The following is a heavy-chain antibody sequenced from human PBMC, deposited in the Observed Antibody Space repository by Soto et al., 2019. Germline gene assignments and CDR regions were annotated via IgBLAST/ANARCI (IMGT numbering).Heavy chain of an antibody. D-gene: IGHD4-17*01. CDR3: ATSRGVTTRFGMDV. CDR1: GGTFSSYA. V-gene: IGHV1-69*06. CDR2: IIPIFGTA. Sequence: QVQLVQSGAEVKKPGSSVKVSCKASGGTFSSYAISWVRQAPGQGLEWMGGIIPIFGTANYAQKFQGRVTITADKSTSTAYMELCSLRSEDTAVYYCATSRGVTTRFGMDVWGQGTTVTVSS. J-gene: IGHJ6*02.